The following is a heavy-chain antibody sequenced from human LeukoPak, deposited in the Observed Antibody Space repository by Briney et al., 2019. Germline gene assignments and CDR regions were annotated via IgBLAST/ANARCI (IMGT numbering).Heavy chain of an antibody. CDR1: GGSFSGYY. V-gene: IGHV4-34*01. J-gene: IGHJ4*02. D-gene: IGHD3-22*01. Sequence: SETLSLTCAVYGGSFSGYYWSWIRQPPGKGLEWIGEINHSGSTNYNPSLKSRVTISVDTSKNQFSLKLSSVTAADTAVYYCASRRDSGGYYFDYWGQGTLVTVSS. CDR2: INHSGST. CDR3: ASRRDSGGYYFDY.